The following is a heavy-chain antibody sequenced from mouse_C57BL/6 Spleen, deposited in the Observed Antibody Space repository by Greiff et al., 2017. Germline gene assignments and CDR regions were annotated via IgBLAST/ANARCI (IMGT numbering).Heavy chain of an antibody. J-gene: IGHJ2*01. CDR3: ARSEGEITKVVVAYYFDY. V-gene: IGHV1-82*01. CDR2: IYPGAGDT. D-gene: IGHD1-1*01. CDR1: GYAFSSSW. Sequence: VQLQESGPELVKPGASVKISCKASGYAFSSSWMNWVKQRPGKGLEWIGRIYPGAGDTTYNGKFKGKATLTADKSSSTAYMQLSGLTSEDSAVYFCARSEGEITKVVVAYYFDYWGQGTTLTVSS.